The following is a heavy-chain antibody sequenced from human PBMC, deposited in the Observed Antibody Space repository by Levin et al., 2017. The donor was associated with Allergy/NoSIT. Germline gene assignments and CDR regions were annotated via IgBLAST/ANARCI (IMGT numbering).Heavy chain of an antibody. Sequence: GESLKISCAASGFLFSNYSMSWVRQAPGKGLEWVANIKQDGSEKFYVDSLKGRFTISRDNAKNSLFLQMNSLTADDTAVYYCAAGIAVAGLYWGQGTLVTVSS. J-gene: IGHJ4*02. CDR2: IKQDGSEK. CDR3: AAGIAVAGLY. CDR1: GFLFSNYS. D-gene: IGHD6-19*01. V-gene: IGHV3-7*01.